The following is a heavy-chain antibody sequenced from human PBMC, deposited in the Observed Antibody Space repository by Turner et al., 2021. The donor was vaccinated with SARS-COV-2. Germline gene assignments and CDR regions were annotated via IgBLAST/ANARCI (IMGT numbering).Heavy chain of an antibody. J-gene: IGHJ5*02. CDR1: AGSISSSSYY. D-gene: IGHD3-10*02. Sequence: QPQLQESGPGLVKPSETLSLTCTAPAGSISSSSYYWGWLRQPPGKGLEWIGSIYYSGSTYYNPPLKSRVTISVDTSKNQFSLKLRSVTAADTAVYYCASETRYYSGRGWFDPWGQGTLVTVSS. CDR3: ASETRYYSGRGWFDP. V-gene: IGHV4-39*01. CDR2: IYYSGST.